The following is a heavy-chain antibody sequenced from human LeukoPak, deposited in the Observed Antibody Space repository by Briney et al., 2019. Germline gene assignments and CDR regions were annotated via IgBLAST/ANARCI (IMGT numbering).Heavy chain of an antibody. J-gene: IGHJ4*02. CDR2: ISGSDGST. CDR3: ARGYSSSSWSLFDY. CDR1: GFTFSSYA. V-gene: IGHV3-23*01. Sequence: GGSLRLSCAASGFTFSSYAMSWVRQAPGKGLEWVSAISGSDGSTYYADSVKGRFTISRDNSKNPLYLQMNSLRAEDTAVYHCARGYSSSSWSLFDYWGQGTLVTVSS. D-gene: IGHD6-6*01.